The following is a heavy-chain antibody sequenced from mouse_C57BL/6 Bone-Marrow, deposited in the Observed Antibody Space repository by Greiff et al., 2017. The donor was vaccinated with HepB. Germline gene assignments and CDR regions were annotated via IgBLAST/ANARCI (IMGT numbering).Heavy chain of an antibody. D-gene: IGHD1-1*01. J-gene: IGHJ3*01. CDR3: ATHYYGSSFFAY. CDR2: IWGVGST. V-gene: IGHV2-6*01. Sequence: VKVVESGPGLVAPSQSLSITCTVSGFSLTSYGVDWVRQSPGKGLEWLGVIWGVGSTNYNSALKSRLSISKDNSKSQVFLKMNSLQTDDTAMYYCATHYYGSSFFAYWGQGTLVTVSA. CDR1: GFSLTSYG.